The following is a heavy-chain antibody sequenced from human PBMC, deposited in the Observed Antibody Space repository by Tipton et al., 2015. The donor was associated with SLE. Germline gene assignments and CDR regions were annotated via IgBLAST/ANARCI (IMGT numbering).Heavy chain of an antibody. CDR2: ISWNSGSI. CDR1: GFTFDDYA. J-gene: IGHJ4*02. V-gene: IGHV3-9*01. Sequence: QLVQSGGGLVQPGRSLRLSCAASGFTFDDYAMHWVRQAPGKGLEWVSGISWNSGSIGYADSVKGRFTISRDNAKNSLYLQMNSLRAEDTALYYCASGDSSSNYWGQGTLVTVSS. D-gene: IGHD6-6*01. CDR3: ASGDSSSNY.